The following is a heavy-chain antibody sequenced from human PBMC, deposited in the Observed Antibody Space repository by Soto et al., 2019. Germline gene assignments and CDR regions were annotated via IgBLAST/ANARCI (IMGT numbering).Heavy chain of an antibody. CDR2: ISSSSTI. Sequence: GGSLRLSCAASGFTFSSYSMNWVRQAPGKGLEWVSYISSSSTIYYADSVKGRFTISRDNAKNSLYLQMNSLRAEDTAVYYCARGGDILTGPDAFDIWGQGTMVTVSS. CDR1: GFTFSSYS. CDR3: ARGGDILTGPDAFDI. J-gene: IGHJ3*02. D-gene: IGHD3-9*01. V-gene: IGHV3-48*01.